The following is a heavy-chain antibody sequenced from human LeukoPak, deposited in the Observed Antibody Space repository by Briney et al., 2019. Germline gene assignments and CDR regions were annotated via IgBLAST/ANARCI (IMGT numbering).Heavy chain of an antibody. CDR2: ISSSSSYI. CDR1: GFTFSSYS. Sequence: PGGTLRLSRAASGFTFSSYSMNWVRQAPGKGLEWVSSISSSSSYIYYADSVKGRFTISRDNAKNSLYLQMNSLRAEDTAVYYCARDFQVWFGEAYGMDVWGKGTTVTVSS. V-gene: IGHV3-21*01. CDR3: ARDFQVWFGEAYGMDV. D-gene: IGHD3-10*01. J-gene: IGHJ6*04.